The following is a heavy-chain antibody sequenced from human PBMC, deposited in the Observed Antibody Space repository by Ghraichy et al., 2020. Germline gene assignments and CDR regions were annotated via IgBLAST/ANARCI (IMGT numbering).Heavy chain of an antibody. Sequence: GESLNISCGASGFTFSTYWMSWVRQAPGKGPEGVANIRQDASVIEYLDSVKGRFTISIDNAKKSVYLQMNSLRAEDTAVYYCVGSGGWLLHYWGQGTLVTFSS. CDR3: VGSGGWLLHY. D-gene: IGHD6-19*01. V-gene: IGHV3-7*03. CDR2: IRQDASVI. CDR1: GFTFSTYW. J-gene: IGHJ4*02.